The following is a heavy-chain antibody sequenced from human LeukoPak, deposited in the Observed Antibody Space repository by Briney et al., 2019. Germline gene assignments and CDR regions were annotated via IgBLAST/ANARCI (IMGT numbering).Heavy chain of an antibody. D-gene: IGHD3-22*01. CDR3: TRSGYRHPYHFES. Sequence: GGSLRLSCAASGFTFSSYAMSWVRQAPGKGLEWVSAISGSGGSTDHADSVKGRFTISRDNSKNTLSLQMNSLRADDTAIYYCTRSGYRHPYHFESWGQGTLVIVSS. J-gene: IGHJ4*02. CDR1: GFTFSSYA. CDR2: ISGSGGST. V-gene: IGHV3-23*01.